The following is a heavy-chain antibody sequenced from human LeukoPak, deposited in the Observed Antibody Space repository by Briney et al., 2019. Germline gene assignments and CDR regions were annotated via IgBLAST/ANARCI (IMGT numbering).Heavy chain of an antibody. D-gene: IGHD3-10*01. CDR2: FDPEDGEK. CDR3: TTAPSGDY. V-gene: IGHV1-24*01. CDR1: GSTLSDSS. J-gene: IGHJ4*02. Sequence: GASVKVSCKVYGSTLSDSSMHWVRQAPGKGLEWMAGFDPEDGEKIYSQKFRGRVTMTDDTSTDTAYMELSSLRSEDTAVYYCTTAPSGDYWGQGTLVTVS.